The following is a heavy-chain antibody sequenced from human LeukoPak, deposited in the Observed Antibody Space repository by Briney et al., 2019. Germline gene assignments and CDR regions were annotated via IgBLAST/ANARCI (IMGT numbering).Heavy chain of an antibody. J-gene: IGHJ4*02. Sequence: RTSETLSLTCTVSGGSISSYYWSWIRQPPGKGLEWIGEINHSGSTNYNPSLKGRVTISVDTSKNQFSLKLSSVTAADTAVYYCATPYYRPARYYYDSSGRRFDYWGQGTLVTVSS. D-gene: IGHD3-22*01. CDR1: GGSISSYY. CDR3: ATPYYRPARYYYDSSGRRFDY. CDR2: INHSGST. V-gene: IGHV4-34*01.